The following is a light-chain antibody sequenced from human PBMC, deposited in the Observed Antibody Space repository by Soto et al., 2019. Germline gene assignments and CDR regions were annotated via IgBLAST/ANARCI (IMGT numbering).Light chain of an antibody. CDR3: QQYNSYTWT. CDR2: DAS. V-gene: IGKV1-5*01. CDR1: QSISSW. J-gene: IGKJ1*01. Sequence: DIQMTQSPSTLSASVGDRVTSTCRASQSISSWLAWYQQKPGKAPKLLIYDASSLESWVPSRFSGSGSGTEFTLTISSLQPDDFATYYCQQYNSYTWTFGQGTKVDIK.